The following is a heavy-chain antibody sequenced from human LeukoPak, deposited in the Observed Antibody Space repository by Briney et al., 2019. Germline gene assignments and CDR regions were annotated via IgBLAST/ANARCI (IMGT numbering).Heavy chain of an antibody. CDR1: GFPFSSSG. D-gene: IGHD6-6*01. CDR3: ARSLTAREYFQH. CDR2: IHADGNSK. Sequence: GGSLRLSCAASGFPFSSSGMHWVRQAPSKGLEWVTFIHADGNSKYYADSVEGRFTVARDSPKNTLSLQMNSLRVEDTAVYYCARSLTAREYFQHWGQGSLVTVSS. V-gene: IGHV3-30*02. J-gene: IGHJ1*01.